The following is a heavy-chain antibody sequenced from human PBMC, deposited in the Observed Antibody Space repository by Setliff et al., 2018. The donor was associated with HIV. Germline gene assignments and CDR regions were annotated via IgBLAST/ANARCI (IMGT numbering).Heavy chain of an antibody. Sequence: PGGSLRLSCEASGFTFSDAWMNWVRQAPGKGLEWVGRIKSKNDGGTTDYAAPVKGRFTSSRGDSENTLYLQMNSLKTEDTALYYCAKGRLDWLSGVAFDIWGQGTMVTVSS. V-gene: IGHV3-15*01. J-gene: IGHJ3*02. CDR2: IKSKNDGGTT. CDR3: AKGRLDWLSGVAFDI. CDR1: GFTFSDAW. D-gene: IGHD3-9*01.